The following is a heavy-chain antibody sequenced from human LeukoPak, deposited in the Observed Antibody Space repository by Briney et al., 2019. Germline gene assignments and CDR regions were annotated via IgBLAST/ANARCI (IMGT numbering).Heavy chain of an antibody. CDR2: ISYDGSNK. CDR3: AKEGTAMVGYFDY. CDR1: GFTFSSYG. J-gene: IGHJ4*02. V-gene: IGHV3-30*18. Sequence: PGGSLRLSCAASGFTFSSYGMHWVRQAPGKGLEWVAVISYDGSNKYYADSVKGRFTISRDNSKNTLYLQTNSLRAEDTAVYYCAKEGTAMVGYFDYWGQGTLVTVSS. D-gene: IGHD5-18*01.